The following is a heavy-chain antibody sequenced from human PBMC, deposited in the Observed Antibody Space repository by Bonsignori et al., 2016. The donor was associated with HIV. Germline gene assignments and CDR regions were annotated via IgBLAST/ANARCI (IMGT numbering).Heavy chain of an antibody. V-gene: IGHV4-59*01. CDR2: IYYSGST. J-gene: IGHJ4*02. D-gene: IGHD5-18*01. Sequence: WIRQPPGKGLEWIGYIYYSGSTNYNPSLKSRVTISVDTSKNQFSLKLSSVTAADTAVYYCARGRYSYGYYFDYWGQGTLVTVSS. CDR3: ARGRYSYGYYFDY.